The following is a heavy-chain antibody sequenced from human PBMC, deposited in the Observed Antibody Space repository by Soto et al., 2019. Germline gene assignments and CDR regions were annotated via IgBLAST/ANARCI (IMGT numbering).Heavy chain of an antibody. CDR3: ARDWGIYDSVIRTHIPPLDT. CDR1: GFTFSSNG. D-gene: IGHD3-16*01. J-gene: IGHJ5*02. Sequence: EVQLVESGGGLVQPGGSLSLSCEASGFTFSSNGMNWVRQAPGKGLEWVSFISIGSSTSNYADSGRGRFTISRDNAKNSLYLQMNRMRDEDPALYSCARDWGIYDSVIRTHIPPLDTWCQGTVVTGSS. CDR2: ISIGSSTS. V-gene: IGHV3-48*02.